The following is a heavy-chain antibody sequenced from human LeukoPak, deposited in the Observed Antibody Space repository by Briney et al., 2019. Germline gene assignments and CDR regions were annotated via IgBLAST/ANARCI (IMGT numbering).Heavy chain of an antibody. CDR2: IRYDGSNK. Sequence: GGSLRLSCAASGFTFSSYGMHWVRQAPGKGLEWVAGIRYDGSNKYYADSVKGRFTISRDNSKNTLYLQMTSLRAEDTAVYYCAKGKKRSGRSLDFLDYWGQGTLVTVSS. D-gene: IGHD3-10*01. CDR3: AKGKKRSGRSLDFLDY. J-gene: IGHJ4*02. V-gene: IGHV3-30*02. CDR1: GFTFSSYG.